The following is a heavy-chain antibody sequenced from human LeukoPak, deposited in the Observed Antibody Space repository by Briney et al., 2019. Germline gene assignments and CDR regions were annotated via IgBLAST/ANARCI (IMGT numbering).Heavy chain of an antibody. CDR1: GYTFTGYY. Sequence: ASVKVSCKASGYTFTGYYMHWVRQAPGQGLERMGWISAYNGNTNYAQKLQGRVTMTTDTSTSTAYMELRSLRSDDTAVYYCARDMKQQLAYYYYYGMDVWGQGTTVTVSS. V-gene: IGHV1-18*04. CDR2: ISAYNGNT. D-gene: IGHD6-13*01. J-gene: IGHJ6*02. CDR3: ARDMKQQLAYYYYYGMDV.